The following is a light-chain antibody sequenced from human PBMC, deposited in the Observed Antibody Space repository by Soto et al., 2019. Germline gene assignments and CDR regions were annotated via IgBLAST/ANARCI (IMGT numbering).Light chain of an antibody. Sequence: EIVLAQSPATLSLSPGERATLSCRASQTVTRSYLAWYQQKPGQAPRLLIYGASTRATGIPARFSGSGSGTDLASTISTLANEDFALYDGQQYVRSPPVTFGKGTNVE. J-gene: IGKJ1*01. CDR3: QQYVRSPPVT. V-gene: IGKV3-20*01. CDR1: QTVTRSY. CDR2: GAS.